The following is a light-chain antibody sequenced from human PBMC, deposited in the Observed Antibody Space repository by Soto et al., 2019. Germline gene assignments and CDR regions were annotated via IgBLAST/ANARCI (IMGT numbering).Light chain of an antibody. J-gene: IGKJ1*01. CDR1: QSVSSSY. Sequence: EIVLTQSPGTLTLSPGERVTLSCRASQSVSSSYLGWYQQKPGQAPRLLIYGASTRATGVPDRFSGSGSGTDFTLTISSLEPEDFAVYYCQQYDSSPPTFGQGTTVEIK. V-gene: IGKV3-20*01. CDR2: GAS. CDR3: QQYDSSPPT.